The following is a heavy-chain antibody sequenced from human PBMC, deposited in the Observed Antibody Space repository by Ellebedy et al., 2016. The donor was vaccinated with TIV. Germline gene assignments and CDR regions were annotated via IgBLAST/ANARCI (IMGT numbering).Heavy chain of an antibody. J-gene: IGHJ3*02. Sequence: GESLKISXAASGFTFYNFGLHWVRQAPGKGLEWVAVVSSDGGTKHYGDSVKGRFTISRDNSKNTLYLQMNSLRAEDTAVYYCANIWYGRSVDAFDIWGQGTRVTVSS. CDR3: ANIWYGRSVDAFDI. CDR2: VSSDGGTK. V-gene: IGHV3-30*18. D-gene: IGHD1-14*01. CDR1: GFTFYNFG.